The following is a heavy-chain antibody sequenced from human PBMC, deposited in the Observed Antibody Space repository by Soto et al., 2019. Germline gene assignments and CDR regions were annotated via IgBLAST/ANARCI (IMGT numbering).Heavy chain of an antibody. D-gene: IGHD3-10*01. CDR2: FDPEDGET. J-gene: IGHJ5*02. V-gene: IGHV1-24*01. CDR3: AAVRGVINWFDP. Sequence: ASVKVSCKVSGYTLTELSMHWVRQAPGKGLEWMGGFDPEDGETIYAQKFQGRVPMTEDTSTDTAYMELSSLRSEDTAVYYCAAVRGVINWFDPWGQGTLVTVSS. CDR1: GYTLTELS.